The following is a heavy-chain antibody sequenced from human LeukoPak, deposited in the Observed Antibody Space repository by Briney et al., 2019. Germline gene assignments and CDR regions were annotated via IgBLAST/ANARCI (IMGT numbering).Heavy chain of an antibody. CDR3: ASSSSWYLGYNWFDP. J-gene: IGHJ5*02. CDR2: IGFDGSKI. Sequence: PGGSLRLSCVASGFTFSSYGMQWVRQAPGKGLEWVAFIGFDGSKIYYADSVKGRFTISRDNSKNTVNLQMNSLRVEDTAVYYCASSSSWYLGYNWFDPWGQGTLVTVSS. D-gene: IGHD6-13*01. V-gene: IGHV3-30*02. CDR1: GFTFSSYG.